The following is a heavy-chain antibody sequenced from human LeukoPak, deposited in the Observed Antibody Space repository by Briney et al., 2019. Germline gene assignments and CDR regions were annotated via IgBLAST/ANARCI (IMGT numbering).Heavy chain of an antibody. CDR1: GGSFSGYY. CDR3: VGPRLRLNY. V-gene: IGHV4-34*01. Sequence: PSETLSLTCAVYGGSFSGYYWSWIRQPPGKGLEWIGEINHSGSTNYNPSLKSRVTISVDTSKNQFSLKLSSVTAADTAVYYCVGPRLRLNYWGQGTLVTVSS. CDR2: INHSGST. J-gene: IGHJ4*02. D-gene: IGHD5-12*01.